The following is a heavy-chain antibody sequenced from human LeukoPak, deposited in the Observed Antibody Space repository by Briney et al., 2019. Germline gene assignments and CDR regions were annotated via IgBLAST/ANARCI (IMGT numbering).Heavy chain of an antibody. V-gene: IGHV4-39*01. J-gene: IGHJ6*02. CDR1: GGSISSSSYY. CDR3: ARGRYGGYVPRAYYYYYGMDV. Sequence: TSETLSLTCTVSGGSISSSSYYWGWLRQPPGKGLEWIGSIYYSGSTYYNPSLKSRVTISVDTSKNQFSLKLSSVTAADTAVYYCARGRYGGYVPRAYYYYYGMDVWGQGTTVTVSS. CDR2: IYYSGST. D-gene: IGHD4-17*01.